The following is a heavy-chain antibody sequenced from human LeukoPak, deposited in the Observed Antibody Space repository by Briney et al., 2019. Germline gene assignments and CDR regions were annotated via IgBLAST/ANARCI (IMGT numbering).Heavy chain of an antibody. CDR1: GFTFSSYS. D-gene: IGHD3-22*01. J-gene: IGHJ4*02. Sequence: GGSLRLSCAASGFTFSSYSMNWVRQAPGKGLEWVSSISSSSSYIYYADSVKGRFTISRDNAKNSLYLQMNSLRAEDTAVYYCARALTHYYDSSGYYHFDYWGQGTLVTVSS. CDR3: ARALTHYYDSSGYYHFDY. CDR2: ISSSSSYI. V-gene: IGHV3-21*01.